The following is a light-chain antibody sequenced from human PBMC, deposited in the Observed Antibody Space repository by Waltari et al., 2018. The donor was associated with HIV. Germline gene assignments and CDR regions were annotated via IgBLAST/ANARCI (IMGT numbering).Light chain of an antibody. V-gene: IGLV3-1*01. CDR3: QAWDSNTAV. CDR1: TLDKNC. J-gene: IGLJ2*01. CDR2: HDK. Sequence: LTQPPSVSVSPGQTASITSSGDTLDKNCPSWYQQKSGQSPLMVISHDKERPSGIPERFSGSNSGNTATLTIGGTQAMDEADYYCQAWDSNTAVFGGGTRLTVL.